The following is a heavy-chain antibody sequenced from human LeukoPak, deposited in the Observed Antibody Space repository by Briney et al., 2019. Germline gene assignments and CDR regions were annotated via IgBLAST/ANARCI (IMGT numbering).Heavy chain of an antibody. Sequence: QASETLSLTCTVSGGSISSYYWSWIRQPPGKGLEWVSVIYSGGSTYYADSVKGRFTISRDNSKNTLFLQMNSLRAEDTAVYYCARDALGNYDTSGYLGYWGQGTLVTVSS. CDR3: ARDALGNYDTSGYLGY. CDR2: IYSGGST. V-gene: IGHV3-53*01. CDR1: GGSISSYY. J-gene: IGHJ4*02. D-gene: IGHD3-22*01.